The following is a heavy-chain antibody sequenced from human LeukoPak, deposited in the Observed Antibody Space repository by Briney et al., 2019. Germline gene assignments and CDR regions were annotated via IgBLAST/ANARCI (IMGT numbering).Heavy chain of an antibody. CDR3: ARELGATVVNYGMDV. V-gene: IGHV4-59*01. Sequence: SETLSLTCTVSGGSISNYYWSWIRQPPGKGLEWIGYIHYSGSTNYNPSLKSRVTMSVDTSKNQLSLKLTSMTAADTAVYYCARELGATVVNYGMDVWGLGTTVTVSS. D-gene: IGHD4-23*01. J-gene: IGHJ6*02. CDR1: GGSISNYY. CDR2: IHYSGST.